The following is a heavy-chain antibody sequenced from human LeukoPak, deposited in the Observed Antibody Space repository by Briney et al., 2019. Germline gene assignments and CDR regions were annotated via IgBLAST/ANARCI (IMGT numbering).Heavy chain of an antibody. V-gene: IGHV3-33*06. J-gene: IGHJ3*02. CDR2: IWYDGSNK. CDR3: AKGDDFWSGYSPDAFDI. Sequence: GGSLRLSCAASGFTFSSYGMHWVRQAPDKGLEWVAVIWYDGSNKYYADSVKGRFTISRDNSKNTLYLQMNSLRAEDTAVYYCAKGDDFWSGYSPDAFDIWGQGTMVTVSS. D-gene: IGHD3-3*01. CDR1: GFTFSSYG.